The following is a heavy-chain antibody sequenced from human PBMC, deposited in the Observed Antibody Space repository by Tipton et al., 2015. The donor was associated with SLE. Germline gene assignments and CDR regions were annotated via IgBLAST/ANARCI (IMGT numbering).Heavy chain of an antibody. CDR2: IYYSGST. V-gene: IGHV4-59*11. CDR3: ARDIAAAGDYYGMDV. CDR1: GGSISSHY. D-gene: IGHD6-13*01. J-gene: IGHJ6*02. Sequence: TLSLTCTVSGGSISSHYWSWIRQPPGKGLEWIGYIYYSGSTNYKPSLKSRVTISVDTSKNQISLKPSSVTAADTAVYYCARDIAAAGDYYGMDVWGQGTTVTVSS.